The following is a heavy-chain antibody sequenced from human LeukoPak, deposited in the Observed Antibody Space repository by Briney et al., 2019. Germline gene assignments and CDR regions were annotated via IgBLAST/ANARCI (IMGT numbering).Heavy chain of an antibody. CDR1: GYTFTSYD. CDR3: ARIDSSSWKKYDY. Sequence: ASVKVSCKASGYTFTSYDINWVRQATGQGLEWMGWMNPNSGNTGYAQKFQGRVTMTRNTSISTAYMELSSLRSEDTAVYYCARIDSSSWKKYDYWGQGTLVTVSS. CDR2: MNPNSGNT. D-gene: IGHD6-13*01. J-gene: IGHJ4*02. V-gene: IGHV1-8*01.